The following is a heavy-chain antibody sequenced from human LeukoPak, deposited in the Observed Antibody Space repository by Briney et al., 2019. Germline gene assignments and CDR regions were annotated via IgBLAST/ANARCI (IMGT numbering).Heavy chain of an antibody. D-gene: IGHD3-16*02. J-gene: IGHJ4*02. V-gene: IGHV1-18*01. CDR1: GGTFSSYA. CDR2: ISADNGNT. Sequence: ASVKVSCKASGGTFSSYAISWVRQAPGQGLEWMGWISADNGNTDYAQRFQGRVTMTTDTSTSTAYMELRSLRSDDTAVYYCARGGGAISYWGQGTLVTVSS. CDR3: ARGGGAISY.